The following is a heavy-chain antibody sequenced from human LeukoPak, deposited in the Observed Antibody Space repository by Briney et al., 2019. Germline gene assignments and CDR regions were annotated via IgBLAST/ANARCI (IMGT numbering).Heavy chain of an antibody. CDR3: ARRTPRHALKGYYFDY. CDR2: IYYSGST. CDR1: GGSISISSYY. J-gene: IGHJ4*02. Sequence: SETLSLTCTVSGGSISISSYYWGWIRQPPGKGLEWIESIYYSGSTYYNPSLKSRVTISVETSKNQFSLKLSSVTAADTAVYYCARRTPRHALKGYYFDYWGQGTLVTVSS. V-gene: IGHV4-39*01.